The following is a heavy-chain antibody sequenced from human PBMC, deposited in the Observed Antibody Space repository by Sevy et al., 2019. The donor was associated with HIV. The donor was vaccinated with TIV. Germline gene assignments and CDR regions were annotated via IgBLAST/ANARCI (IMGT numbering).Heavy chain of an antibody. CDR3: ARQGYYYGSGSPSSY. J-gene: IGHJ4*02. CDR1: GGSISSSSYY. V-gene: IGHV4-39*01. Sequence: SETLSLTCTVSGGSISSSSYYWGWIRQPPGKGLEWIGSIYYSGSTYYHPSLKSRVTISVDTSKNQFSLKLSSVTAADTAVYYCARQGYYYGSGSPSSYWGQGTLVTVSS. CDR2: IYYSGST. D-gene: IGHD3-10*01.